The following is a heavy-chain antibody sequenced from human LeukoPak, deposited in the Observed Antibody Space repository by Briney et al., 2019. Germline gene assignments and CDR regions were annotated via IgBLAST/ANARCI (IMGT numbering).Heavy chain of an antibody. D-gene: IGHD5-12*01. V-gene: IGHV3-30*18. CDR1: RFTFSRYG. Sequence: GGSLRLSCAASRFTFSRYGMHWVRQAPGKGLEWVAVISYDGSNKYYADSVKGRFTISRDNSKNTLYLQMNSLRAEDTAVYYCAKLLVATIAPDYWGQGTLVTVSS. J-gene: IGHJ4*02. CDR2: ISYDGSNK. CDR3: AKLLVATIAPDY.